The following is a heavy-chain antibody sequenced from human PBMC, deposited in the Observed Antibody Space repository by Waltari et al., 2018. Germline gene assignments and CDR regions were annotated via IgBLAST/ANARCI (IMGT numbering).Heavy chain of an antibody. J-gene: IGHJ5*02. D-gene: IGHD5-12*01. V-gene: IGHV4-39*01. CDR2: IYYTGTT. Sequence: QLQLQESGPGLMKPSETLSLTYTVSGGSLSRRSYYWGWIRQSPGKGLEWIASIYYTGTTYYNPTLESRVTISGDTSKNQFSLRLSSVTAADTAVYYCARHWKRNGYRFDPWGQGTLVTVSS. CDR1: GGSLSRRSYY. CDR3: ARHWKRNGYRFDP.